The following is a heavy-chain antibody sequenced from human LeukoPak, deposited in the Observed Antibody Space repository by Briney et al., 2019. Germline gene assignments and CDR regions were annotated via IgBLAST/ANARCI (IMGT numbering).Heavy chain of an antibody. CDR3: AHSMRVVTANDAFDI. D-gene: IGHD2-21*02. CDR2: IYWDDDK. CDR1: GFSLSTGGVG. Sequence: SGPTLVKPTQTLTLTCTFSGFSLSTGGVGVGWIRQPPGKALERLALIYWDDDKRYSPSLKSRLTITKDTSKNQVVLTMTNMDPVDTATYYCAHSMRVVTANDAFDIWGQGTMVTVSS. V-gene: IGHV2-5*02. J-gene: IGHJ3*02.